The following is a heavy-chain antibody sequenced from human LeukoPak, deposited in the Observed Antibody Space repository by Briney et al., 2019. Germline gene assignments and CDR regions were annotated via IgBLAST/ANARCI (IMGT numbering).Heavy chain of an antibody. J-gene: IGHJ4*02. CDR3: AGGESEYTASGDFAY. V-gene: IGHV3-48*01. CDR1: GFSFNTYS. D-gene: IGHD3-10*01. CDR2: ISSSSATI. Sequence: GGSLRLSCAASGFSFNTYSMNWVRQAPGKGLEWVSHISSSSATIHYADSVKGRFTISRDNAKNSLYLQMNSLRADGTAVYYCAGGESEYTASGDFAYWGQGALVTVSS.